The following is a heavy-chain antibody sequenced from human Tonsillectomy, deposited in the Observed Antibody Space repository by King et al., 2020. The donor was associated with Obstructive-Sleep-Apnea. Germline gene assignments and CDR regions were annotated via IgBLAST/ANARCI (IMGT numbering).Heavy chain of an antibody. V-gene: IGHV4-39*07. J-gene: IGHJ6*02. CDR1: GGSISSSSYY. CDR3: ARDNPSTSYYYYYYYGMDV. CDR2: IYYSGST. Sequence: QLQESGPGLVKPSETLSLTCTVSGGSISSSSYYWGWIRQPPGKGLEWIGSIYYSGSTYYNPSLKSRVTISVDTSKNQFSLKLSSATAADTAVYYCARDNPSTSYYYYYYYGMDVWGQGTTVTVSS. D-gene: IGHD5/OR15-5a*01.